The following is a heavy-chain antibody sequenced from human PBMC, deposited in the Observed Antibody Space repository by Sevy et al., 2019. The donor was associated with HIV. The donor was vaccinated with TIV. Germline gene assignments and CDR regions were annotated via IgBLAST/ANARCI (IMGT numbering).Heavy chain of an antibody. J-gene: IGHJ3*02. V-gene: IGHV4-39*02. D-gene: IGHD6-13*01. CDR2: IYYSGST. Sequence: SETLSLTCTVSGGSISSSSYYWGWIRQPPGKGLEWIGSIYYSGSTYYNPSLKSRVTISVDTSKNQFSLKLSSVTAADTAVYYCARDAGYSSSWYNGWAADAFDIWGQGTMVTVSS. CDR1: GGSISSSSYY. CDR3: ARDAGYSSSWYNGWAADAFDI.